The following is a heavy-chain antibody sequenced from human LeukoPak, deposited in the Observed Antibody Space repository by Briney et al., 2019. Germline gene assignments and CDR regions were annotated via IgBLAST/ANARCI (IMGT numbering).Heavy chain of an antibody. V-gene: IGHV4-39*01. CDR3: ARHSSSYYYDSSGYLNHDY. CDR1: GGSISSSSYY. J-gene: IGHJ4*02. D-gene: IGHD3-22*01. CDR2: IYYSGST. Sequence: SETLSLTCTVSGGSISSSSYYCGWIRQPPGKGLEWIVSIYYSGSTYYNPSLKSRVTISVDTSKNQFSLKLSSVTAAGTAVYYCARHSSSYYYDSSGYLNHDYWGQGTLVTVSS.